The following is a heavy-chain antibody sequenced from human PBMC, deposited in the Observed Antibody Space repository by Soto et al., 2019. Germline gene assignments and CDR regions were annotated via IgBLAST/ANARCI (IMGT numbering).Heavy chain of an antibody. Sequence: GGSLRLSCVASEFSFSRYAMTWVRQAAGKGLQWVAGLGPDGRNTFYGESVRGRFTISRDNSRNTLYLQMSSLRAEDTAVYFCVKQMTTWTDSFFDFWGQGIQDTVSS. V-gene: IGHV3-23*01. J-gene: IGHJ4*02. D-gene: IGHD4-17*01. CDR3: VKQMTTWTDSFFDF. CDR2: LGPDGRNT. CDR1: EFSFSRYA.